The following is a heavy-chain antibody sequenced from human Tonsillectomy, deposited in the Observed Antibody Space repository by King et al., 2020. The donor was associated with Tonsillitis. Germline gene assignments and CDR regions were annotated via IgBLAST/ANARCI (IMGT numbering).Heavy chain of an antibody. CDR2: ITYDGSNK. CDR3: AKGLDSCRHIIDY. V-gene: IGHV3-30*18. CDR1: GFTFSLYG. Sequence: QLVQSGGGVVKPGRSLRLSCAASGFTFSLYGMHWVRQAPGKGLEWVAVITYDGSNKNSADSVKGRFTISRDNSNNTLYLQMNSLRPEDTALDYCAKGLDSCRHIIDYWGQGTLVTVSS. D-gene: IGHD2-2*01. J-gene: IGHJ4*02.